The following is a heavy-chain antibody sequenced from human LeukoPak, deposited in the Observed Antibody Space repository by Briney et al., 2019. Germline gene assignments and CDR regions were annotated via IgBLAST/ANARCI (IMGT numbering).Heavy chain of an antibody. J-gene: IGHJ4*02. CDR2: INHSGST. Sequence: GSLRLSCAASGLTVSSNCMSWVRQPPGKGLEWIGEINHSGSTNYNPSLKSRVTISVDTSKNQFSLKLSSVTAADTAVYYCARLSAPPSGDGYNGAFDYWGQGTLVTVSS. D-gene: IGHD5-24*01. V-gene: IGHV4-34*01. CDR1: GLTVSSNC. CDR3: ARLSAPPSGDGYNGAFDY.